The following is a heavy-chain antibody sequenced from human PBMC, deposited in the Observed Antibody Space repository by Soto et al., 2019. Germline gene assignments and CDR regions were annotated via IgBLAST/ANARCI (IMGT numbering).Heavy chain of an antibody. Sequence: SETLSLTCTVSSGSISSYNWNWVRQPPGKGLEWIGFINYSGSTHYNPSLKSRVTISLDTSKNQFSLKLNSVTAADTAVYYCARENYYALDYWGPGTLVTAPQ. CDR1: SGSISSYN. V-gene: IGHV4-59*01. D-gene: IGHD3-10*01. CDR3: ARENYYALDY. J-gene: IGHJ4*02. CDR2: INYSGST.